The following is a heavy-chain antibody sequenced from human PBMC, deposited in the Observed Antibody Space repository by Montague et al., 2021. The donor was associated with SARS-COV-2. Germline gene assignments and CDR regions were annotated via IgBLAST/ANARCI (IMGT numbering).Heavy chain of an antibody. Sequence: SETLSLTCTVPGGSISSGGYSWSWIRQPPGKGLEWIGYIYHSGSTNYNPSLKSRVTISVDTSKNQFSLKLSSVTAADTAVYYCARTPGQIAGDAFDIWGQGTMVTVSS. CDR3: ARTPGQIAGDAFDI. CDR2: IYHSGST. D-gene: IGHD2-21*01. CDR1: GGSISSGGYS. V-gene: IGHV4-61*08. J-gene: IGHJ3*02.